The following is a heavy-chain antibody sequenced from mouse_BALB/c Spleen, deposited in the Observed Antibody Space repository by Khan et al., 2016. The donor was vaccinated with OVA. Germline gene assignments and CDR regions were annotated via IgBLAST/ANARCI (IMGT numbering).Heavy chain of an antibody. J-gene: IGHJ4*01. Sequence: VQLQESGPDLVAPSQSLSITCTVSGFSLTSYAIHWVRQPPGKGLEWLVVIWSDGRTTYNSALKSRLSISKDNSKCQVFLKINSLQTDDTAMYYCARHQFPLSMDSWGQGTSVTVSS. CDR2: IWSDGRT. CDR3: ARHQFPLSMDS. CDR1: GFSLTSYA. V-gene: IGHV2-6-2*01.